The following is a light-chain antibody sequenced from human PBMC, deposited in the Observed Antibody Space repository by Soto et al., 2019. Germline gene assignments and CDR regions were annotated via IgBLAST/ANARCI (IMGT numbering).Light chain of an antibody. CDR1: SSDVGTYNL. V-gene: IGLV2-23*01. Sequence: QSALTQPASVSGSPGQSITISCTGTSSDVGTYNLVSWYQQHPGKAPKVMIYEGSKRPSGVSNRFSGSKSGNTASLTISGLQAEYEAVYYSSSFAGSTSYVFGTGTNLPVL. J-gene: IGLJ1*01. CDR2: EGS. CDR3: SSFAGSTSYV.